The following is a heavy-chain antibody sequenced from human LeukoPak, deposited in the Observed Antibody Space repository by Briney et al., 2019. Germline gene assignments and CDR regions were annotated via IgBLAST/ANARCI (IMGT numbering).Heavy chain of an antibody. V-gene: IGHV1-18*01. D-gene: IGHD2-15*01. Sequence: ASVKVSCKASGYTFSSYGISWVRQAPGRGLEWMAWISADDGHTTYAQNFQARVSMTTDTSTTTAYMELRSLRSDDTAVYYCVRAGYCSGGRCYNQYGMDVWGQGTTVTVSS. CDR2: ISADDGHT. CDR3: VRAGYCSGGRCYNQYGMDV. J-gene: IGHJ6*02. CDR1: GYTFSSYG.